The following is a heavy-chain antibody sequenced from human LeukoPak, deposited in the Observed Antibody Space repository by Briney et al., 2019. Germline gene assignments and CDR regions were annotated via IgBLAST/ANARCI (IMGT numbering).Heavy chain of an antibody. CDR2: IRYDGSNK. J-gene: IGHJ4*02. Sequence: PGGSLRLSCAASGFTFGSYGMHWVRQAPGKGLEWVAFIRYDGSNKYYADSVKGRFTISRDNSKITLYLQMNSLRAEDTAVYYCAKDQLLYCSSTSCYPDYWGQGTLVTVSS. CDR1: GFTFGSYG. D-gene: IGHD2-2*01. CDR3: AKDQLLYCSSTSCYPDY. V-gene: IGHV3-30*02.